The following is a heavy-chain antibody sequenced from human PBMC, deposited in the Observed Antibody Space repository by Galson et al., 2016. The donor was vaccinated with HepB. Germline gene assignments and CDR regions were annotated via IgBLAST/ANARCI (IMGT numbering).Heavy chain of an antibody. CDR2: IWYDGSNK. CDR3: ARAGFKGFSNGMDV. J-gene: IGHJ6*02. V-gene: IGHV3-33*01. CDR1: GFTFSSYG. Sequence: LRLSCAASGFTFSSYGMHWVRQAPGKGLEWVTIIWYDGSNKYYADSVKGRFTISRDNSKNTLYLQMNSLRAEDTAVYYCARAGFKGFSNGMDVWGQGTTVTVSS. D-gene: IGHD2/OR15-2a*01.